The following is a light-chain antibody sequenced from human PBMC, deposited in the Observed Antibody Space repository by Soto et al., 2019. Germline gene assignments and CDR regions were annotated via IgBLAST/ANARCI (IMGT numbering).Light chain of an antibody. CDR1: SSNIGAGHD. CDR2: NNN. Sequence: QSVLTQPPSVSGAPGQWVTISCTGSSSNIGAGHDVHWYQQLPGTAPKLLIYNNNNRPSGVPDRFSGSQSGTSASLAITGLQAEDEADYYCQSYDSRLSGSVFGGGTKVTVL. J-gene: IGLJ3*02. V-gene: IGLV1-40*01. CDR3: QSYDSRLSGSV.